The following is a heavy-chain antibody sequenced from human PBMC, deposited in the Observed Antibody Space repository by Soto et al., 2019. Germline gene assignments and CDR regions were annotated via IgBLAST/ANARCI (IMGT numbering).Heavy chain of an antibody. CDR2: SYYSGST. J-gene: IGHJ4*02. D-gene: IGHD5-12*01. CDR3: AREGKEWLQQFDY. Sequence: PSLPICVTRSVAGGNIIDVGCCWSLKKKPPGKGLDWIGYSYYSGSTNYNPSLKSRVTISVDTSKNQFSLKLSSVTAADTAVYYCAREGKEWLQQFDYWGQGTLVTSPQ. V-gene: IGHV4-61*08. CDR1: GGNIIDVGCC.